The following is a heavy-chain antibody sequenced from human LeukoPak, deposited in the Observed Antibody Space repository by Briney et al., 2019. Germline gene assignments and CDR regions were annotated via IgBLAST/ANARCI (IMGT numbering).Heavy chain of an antibody. V-gene: IGHV3-23*01. CDR3: AKDYSSSSGRMSIFDP. J-gene: IGHJ5*02. D-gene: IGHD6-13*01. CDR2: ISGSGGST. Sequence: GGSLRLSCAASGFTFSSYAMSWVRQAPGKGLEWVSAISGSGGSTYYADSVKGRFTISRDNSKNTLYLQMNSLRAEDTAVCYCAKDYSSSSGRMSIFDPWGQGTLVTVSS. CDR1: GFTFSSYA.